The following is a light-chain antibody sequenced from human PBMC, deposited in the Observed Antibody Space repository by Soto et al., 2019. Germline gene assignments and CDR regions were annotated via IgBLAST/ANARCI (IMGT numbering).Light chain of an antibody. CDR3: QQCDNWPYT. Sequence: EIVLTQSPATLSLSPGERATLSCRASQSVTSLLGWYHQKPGQAPRLLIYDASYRATGIPARFSGSGSGTEFALTISSLQSEDVAVYYCQQCDNWPYTFGQGTKLEI. V-gene: IGKV3-11*01. J-gene: IGKJ2*01. CDR2: DAS. CDR1: QSVTSL.